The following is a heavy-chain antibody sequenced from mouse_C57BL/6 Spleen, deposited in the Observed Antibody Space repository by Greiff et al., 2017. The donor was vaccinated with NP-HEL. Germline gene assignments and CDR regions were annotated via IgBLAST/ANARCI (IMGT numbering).Heavy chain of an antibody. V-gene: IGHV1-62-2*01. CDR3: ARHEEEWDAMDY. Sequence: VKLMESGAELVKPGASVKLSCKASGYTFTEYTIHWVKQRSGQGLEWIGWFYPGSGSIKYNEKFKDKATLTADKSSSTVYMELSRLTSEDSAVYFCARHEEEWDAMDYWGQGTSVTVSS. CDR1: GYTFTEYT. D-gene: IGHD1-3*01. CDR2: FYPGSGSI. J-gene: IGHJ4*01.